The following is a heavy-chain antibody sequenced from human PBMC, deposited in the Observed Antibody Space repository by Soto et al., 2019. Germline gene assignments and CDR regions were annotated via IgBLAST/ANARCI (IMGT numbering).Heavy chain of an antibody. CDR3: ARDRGGGPGLYYYYGMDV. D-gene: IGHD2-15*01. V-gene: IGHV1-18*04. CDR2: ISAYNGNT. J-gene: IGHJ6*02. Sequence: QVQLVQSGAEVKKPGASVKVSCKASGYTFTSYGISWVRQAPGQGLEWMGWISAYNGNTNYAQKLQGRVTMTTDTSTSTAYMERRSLRSDDTAVYYCARDRGGGPGLYYYYGMDVWGQGTTVTVSS. CDR1: GYTFTSYG.